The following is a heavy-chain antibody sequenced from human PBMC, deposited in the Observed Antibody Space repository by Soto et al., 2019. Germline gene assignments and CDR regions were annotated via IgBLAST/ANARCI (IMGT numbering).Heavy chain of an antibody. CDR1: GGSISSGDYY. V-gene: IGHV4-30-4*01. Sequence: SETLSLTCTVSGGSISSGDYYWSWIRQPPGKGLEWIGYIYYSGSTYYNPSLKSRVTISVDTSKNQFSLKLSSVTAADTAVYYCARDNYYDSSGYYYHYFDYWGQGTLVTVSS. J-gene: IGHJ4*02. CDR3: ARDNYYDSSGYYYHYFDY. D-gene: IGHD3-22*01. CDR2: IYYSGST.